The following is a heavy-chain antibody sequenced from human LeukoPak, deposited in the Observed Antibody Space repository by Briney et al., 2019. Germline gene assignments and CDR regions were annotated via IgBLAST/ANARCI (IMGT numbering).Heavy chain of an antibody. J-gene: IGHJ4*02. V-gene: IGHV4-34*01. CDR2: INHSGST. Sequence: SETLSLTCAVYGGSFSGYYWSWIRQPPGKGLEWIGEINHSGSTNCNPSLKSRVTISVDTSKNQFSLQLNSVTPEDTAVYYCARVQKGLIDYWGQGTLVTVSS. CDR1: GGSFSGYY. CDR3: ARVQKGLIDY.